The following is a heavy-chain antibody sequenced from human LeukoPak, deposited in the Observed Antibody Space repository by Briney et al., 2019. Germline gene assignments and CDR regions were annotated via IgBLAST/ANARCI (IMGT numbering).Heavy chain of an antibody. CDR3: AKESLWLGESRSDY. J-gene: IGHJ4*02. CDR2: ISRSGGST. V-gene: IGHV3-23*01. D-gene: IGHD3-10*01. CDR1: GSTFGTYD. Sequence: GGSLRLSCAASGSTFGTYDMYWVRQAPGKGLECVSSISRSGGSTYYADSVKGRFTISRDNSKNTLYLQMNSLRAEDTAVYYCAKESLWLGESRSDYWGQGTLVTVSS.